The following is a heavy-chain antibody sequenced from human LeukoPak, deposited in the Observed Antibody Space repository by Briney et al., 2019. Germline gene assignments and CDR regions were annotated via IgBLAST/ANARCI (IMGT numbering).Heavy chain of an antibody. Sequence: PSETLSLTCAVSGGSISSSNWWSWVRQPPGKGLEWIGRIYTSGSTNYNPSLKSRVTMSVDTSKNQFSLKLSSVTAADTAVYYCAMVRAYYYHMDVWGKGTTVTISS. J-gene: IGHJ6*03. CDR2: IYTSGST. CDR1: GGSISSSNW. D-gene: IGHD3-10*01. V-gene: IGHV4-4*02. CDR3: AMVRAYYYHMDV.